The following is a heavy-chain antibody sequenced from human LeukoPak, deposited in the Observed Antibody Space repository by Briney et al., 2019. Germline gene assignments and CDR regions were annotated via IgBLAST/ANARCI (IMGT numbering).Heavy chain of an antibody. V-gene: IGHV4-30-4*08. CDR2: IYYSGST. CDR3: ARGSSGVSRWFDP. Sequence: PSQTLSLTCTVSGGSISSGDYYWSRIRQPPGKGLEWIGYIYYSGSTYYNPSLKSRVTISLDRSTKQFSLKLSSVTAADTAVYYCARGSSGVSRWFDPWGQGTLVTVSS. D-gene: IGHD3-10*01. J-gene: IGHJ5*02. CDR1: GGSISSGDYY.